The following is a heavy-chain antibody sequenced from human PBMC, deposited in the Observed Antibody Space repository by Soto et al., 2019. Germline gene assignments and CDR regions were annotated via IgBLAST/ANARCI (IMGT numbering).Heavy chain of an antibody. CDR3: ARGAVYYDSSGYFSY. CDR2: IYYSGST. Sequence: SETLSLTCTVSGGSISSGDYYWSWIRQPPGKGLEWIGYIYYSGSTYYNPSLKSRVTISVDTSKNQFSLNLSSVTAADTAVYYCARGAVYYDSSGYFSYWGQGTLVTVSS. V-gene: IGHV4-30-4*01. J-gene: IGHJ4*02. CDR1: GGSISSGDYY. D-gene: IGHD3-22*01.